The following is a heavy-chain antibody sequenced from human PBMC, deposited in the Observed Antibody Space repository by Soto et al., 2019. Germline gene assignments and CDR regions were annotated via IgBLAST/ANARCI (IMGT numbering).Heavy chain of an antibody. CDR3: ARIALAGNASAAFEI. Sequence: ASVKVSCKASGYTFTGYYMHWVRQAPGQGLEWMGWINPNSGGTNYAQKFQGWVTMTRDTSISTAYMELSRLRSDDTAVYYCARIALAGNASAAFEIWGQGAMVT. CDR1: GYTFTGYY. J-gene: IGHJ3*02. CDR2: INPNSGGT. D-gene: IGHD6-19*01. V-gene: IGHV1-2*04.